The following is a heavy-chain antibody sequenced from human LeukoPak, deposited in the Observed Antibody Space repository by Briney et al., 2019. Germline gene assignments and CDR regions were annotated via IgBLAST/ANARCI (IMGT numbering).Heavy chain of an antibody. CDR3: ARDDLGYFQH. CDR1: GYTFTVYY. Sequence: ASVTVSRTASGYTFTVYYMHWVRQAPGQGLEWMGWINPNSGGTNYAQKFQGRVTMTRDTSISTAYMELSRLRSDDTAVYYCARDDLGYFQHWGQGTLVTVSS. CDR2: INPNSGGT. J-gene: IGHJ1*01. V-gene: IGHV1-2*02.